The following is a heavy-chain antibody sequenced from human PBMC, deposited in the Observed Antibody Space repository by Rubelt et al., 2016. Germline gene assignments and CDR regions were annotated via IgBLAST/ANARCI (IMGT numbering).Heavy chain of an antibody. CDR3: ATAAPYCSGGSCY. D-gene: IGHD2-15*01. CDR1: GYTLTELS. CDR2: FDPEDGET. J-gene: IGHJ4*02. V-gene: IGHV1-24*01. Sequence: QVQLVQSGAEVKKPGASVKVSCKVSGYTLTELSMHWVRQAPGKGLEWMGGFDPEDGETIYEQKVQGRVTMTEDTSTETAYMELSSLRSEDTAVYYCATAAPYCSGGSCYWGQGTLVTVSS.